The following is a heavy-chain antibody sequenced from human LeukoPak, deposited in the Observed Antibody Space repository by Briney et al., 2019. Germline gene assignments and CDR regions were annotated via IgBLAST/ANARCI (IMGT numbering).Heavy chain of an antibody. V-gene: IGHV4-59*01. Sequence: SETLSLTCTVSGGSISSYYWGWIRQPPGKGLEWIGYIYYSGCTNYNPSLKSRVTISVDTSKNQFSLKLSSVTAADTAVYYCASYSYYYDSSGYFDYWGQGTLVTVSS. J-gene: IGHJ4*02. CDR2: IYYSGCT. CDR1: GGSISSYY. CDR3: ASYSYYYDSSGYFDY. D-gene: IGHD3-22*01.